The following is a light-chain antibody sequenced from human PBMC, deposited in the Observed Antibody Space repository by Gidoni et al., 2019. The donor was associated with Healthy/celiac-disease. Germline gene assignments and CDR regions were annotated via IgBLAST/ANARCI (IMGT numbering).Light chain of an antibody. J-gene: IGKJ2*04. CDR1: QSISSY. V-gene: IGKV1-39*01. CDR3: QQSYSTSCS. CDR2: AAS. Sequence: DIQMTQSPSSLSASLGDRVTITCRASQSISSYLNWYQQKPGKAPKLLIYAASSLQSGVPSRFSGSGSGTDFTLTISSLQPEDFATYYCQQSYSTSCSFGQGTKLEIK.